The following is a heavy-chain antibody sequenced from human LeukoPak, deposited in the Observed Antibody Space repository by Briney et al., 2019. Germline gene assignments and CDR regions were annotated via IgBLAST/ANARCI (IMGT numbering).Heavy chain of an antibody. CDR1: GGSIKSNY. CDR3: AREGDPGSGYNYGNWLDP. D-gene: IGHD5-24*01. Sequence: PSETLSLTWTVSGGSIKSNYGSWIRQPPGQGLESIGYGYYSGATNYNPSFKSRVTISLDTSKSQFSLKLRFVTTADTAVYCAREGDPGSGYNYGNWLDPWGQGTLVTASS. J-gene: IGHJ5*02. V-gene: IGHV4-59*01. CDR2: GYYSGAT.